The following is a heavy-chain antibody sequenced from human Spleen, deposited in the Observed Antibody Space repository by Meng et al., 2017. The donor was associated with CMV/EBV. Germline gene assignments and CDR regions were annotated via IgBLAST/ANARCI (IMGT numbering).Heavy chain of an antibody. CDR2: INSDGSST. CDR3: ASSITIFGGLDY. CDR1: GFTFSSYW. Sequence: CAASGFTFSSYWMHWVRQDPGKGLVWVSRINSDGSSTSYADSVKGRFTISRDNAKNTLYLQMNSLRAEDTAVYYCASSITIFGGLDYWGQGTLVTVSS. J-gene: IGHJ4*02. V-gene: IGHV3-74*01. D-gene: IGHD3-3*01.